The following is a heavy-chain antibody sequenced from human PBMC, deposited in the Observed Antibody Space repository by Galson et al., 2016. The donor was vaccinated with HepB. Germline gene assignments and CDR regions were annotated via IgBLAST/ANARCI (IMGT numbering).Heavy chain of an antibody. CDR2: ISDSGTST. CDR1: GFAFSSYA. Sequence: SLRLSCAASGFAFSSYAMSWVRQAPGKGLEWVSAISDSGTSTFYADSVKGRFTISRDYFKNTLYLQMNSLRADDTAVYYCARNVQGWFDPWGQGALVTVAS. V-gene: IGHV3-23*01. D-gene: IGHD1-1*01. J-gene: IGHJ5*02. CDR3: ARNVQGWFDP.